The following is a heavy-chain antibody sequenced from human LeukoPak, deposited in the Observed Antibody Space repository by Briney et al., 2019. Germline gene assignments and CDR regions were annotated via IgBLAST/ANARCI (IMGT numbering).Heavy chain of an antibody. V-gene: IGHV3-74*01. CDR1: GFTFSSYW. J-gene: IGHJ4*02. Sequence: GGSLRLSCAASGFTFSSYWMHWVRQAPGKGLVWVPRINSDGSSTSYADSVKGRFTISKDNAKNTLYLQMNSLRAEDTAVYYCASLGYYDSSGYSDYWGQGTLVTVSS. CDR3: ASLGYYDSSGYSDY. CDR2: INSDGSST. D-gene: IGHD3-22*01.